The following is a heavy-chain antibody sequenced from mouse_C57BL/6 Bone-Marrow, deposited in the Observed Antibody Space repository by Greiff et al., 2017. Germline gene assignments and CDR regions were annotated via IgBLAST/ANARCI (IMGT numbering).Heavy chain of an antibody. CDR3: ARRYYGGFAY. CDR2: ISSGSSTI. CDR1: GFTFSDYG. D-gene: IGHD1-1*01. Sequence: EVKVEESGGGLVKPGGSLKLSCAASGFTFSDYGMHWVRQAPEKGLEWVAYISSGSSTIYYADTVKGQFTISRDNAKNTLFLQMTSLRSEDTAMYYCARRYYGGFAYWGQGTLVTVSA. V-gene: IGHV5-17*01. J-gene: IGHJ3*01.